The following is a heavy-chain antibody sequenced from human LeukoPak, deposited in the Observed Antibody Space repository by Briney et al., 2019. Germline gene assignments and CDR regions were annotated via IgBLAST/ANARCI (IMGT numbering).Heavy chain of an antibody. D-gene: IGHD5-12*01. V-gene: IGHV1-46*01. CDR1: GYTFTKYY. Sequence: ASVTVSCKASGYTFTKYYIHWVRQAPGQGLEWMGLINPGGDNTNYAQNFQGRVTMTRDTSTSTVYMELSSLRSEDTAIYYCAKGYRTEFWGQGTLVTVSS. CDR2: INPGGDNT. CDR3: AKGYRTEF. J-gene: IGHJ1*01.